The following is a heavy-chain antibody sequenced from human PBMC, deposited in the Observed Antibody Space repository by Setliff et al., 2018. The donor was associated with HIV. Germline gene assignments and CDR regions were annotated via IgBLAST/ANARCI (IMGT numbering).Heavy chain of an antibody. CDR1: GYTFNNYG. D-gene: IGHD3-16*01. Sequence: ASVKVSCKASGYTFNNYGISWVRQAPGQGLEWMGWINTHSGYTNYAQNVQGRVTVTMDTSTSTAYMELRSLKSDDTAVYYCARDYVLRGTSLGYWGQGTLVTVSS. J-gene: IGHJ4*02. V-gene: IGHV1-18*01. CDR3: ARDYVLRGTSLGY. CDR2: INTHSGYT.